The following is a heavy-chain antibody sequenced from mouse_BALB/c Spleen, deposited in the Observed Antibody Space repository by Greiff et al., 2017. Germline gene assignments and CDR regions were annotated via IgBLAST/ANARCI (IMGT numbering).Heavy chain of an antibody. CDR3: ARDYYGNYEGWFAY. CDR2: IYPGSGST. CDR1: GYNFTSYW. D-gene: IGHD2-1*01. Sequence: QVQLQQPGAELVKPGTSVKLSCKASGYNFTSYWINWVKLRPGQGLEWIGDIYPGSGSTNYNEKFKSKATLTVDTSSSTAYMQLSSLASEDSALYYCARDYYGNYEGWFAYWGQGTLVTVSA. V-gene: IGHV1-55*01. J-gene: IGHJ3*01.